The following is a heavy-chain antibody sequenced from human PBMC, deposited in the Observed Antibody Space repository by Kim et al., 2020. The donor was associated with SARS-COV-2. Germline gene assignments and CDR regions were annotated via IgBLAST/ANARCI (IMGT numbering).Heavy chain of an antibody. CDR2: T. CDR3: ASIPPAAADSD. D-gene: IGHD6-13*01. Sequence: TNYNPSLKSRVTISVDTSKNQFSLKLSSVAAADTAVYYCASIPPAAADSDWGQGTLVTVSS. J-gene: IGHJ4*02. V-gene: IGHV4-34*01.